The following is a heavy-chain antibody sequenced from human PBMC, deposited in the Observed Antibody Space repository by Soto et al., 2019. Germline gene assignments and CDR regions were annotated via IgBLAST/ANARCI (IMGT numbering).Heavy chain of an antibody. D-gene: IGHD3-22*01. V-gene: IGHV4-59*08. Sequence: PSETLSLTCTVSGGSISSYYWSWIRQPPGKGLEWIGYIYYSGSTNYNPSLKSRVTISLDTPKNQFSLKLSSVTAADTAVYYCATCSNYYDSSPFDYWGQGTLVTVSS. CDR2: IYYSGST. CDR3: ATCSNYYDSSPFDY. J-gene: IGHJ4*02. CDR1: GGSISSYY.